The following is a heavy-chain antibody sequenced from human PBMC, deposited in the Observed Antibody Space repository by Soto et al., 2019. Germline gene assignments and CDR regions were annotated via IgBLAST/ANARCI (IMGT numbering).Heavy chain of an antibody. V-gene: IGHV1-69*12. Sequence: QVQLEQSGAEVKKPGSSVKVSCKASGGTLSTSAISWVRQAPGQGLEWMGGIMPIFRTPDYAQKFQGRVTVTADESTSTAYMELSGLRSDDTAVYYCARDKGRPQLGGNYYYILDVWGQGTTVTVSS. CDR3: ARDKGRPQLGGNYYYILDV. CDR1: GGTLSTSA. J-gene: IGHJ6*02. D-gene: IGHD1-26*01. CDR2: IMPIFRTP.